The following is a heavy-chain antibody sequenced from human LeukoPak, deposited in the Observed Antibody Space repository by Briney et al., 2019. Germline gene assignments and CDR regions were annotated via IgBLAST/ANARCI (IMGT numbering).Heavy chain of an antibody. CDR1: GGSISSSNYY. Sequence: SETLSLTCTVSGGSISSSNYYWGWIRQPPGKGLECIGSIYYSGTTAYNPSLKSRVTISVDTPKNQFSLELTSVTAADTAVYYCARLSSVTYCSGGSCSRGGYDYWGQGTLVTVSS. D-gene: IGHD2-15*01. CDR3: ARLSSVTYCSGGSCSRGGYDY. J-gene: IGHJ4*02. CDR2: IYYSGTT. V-gene: IGHV4-39*01.